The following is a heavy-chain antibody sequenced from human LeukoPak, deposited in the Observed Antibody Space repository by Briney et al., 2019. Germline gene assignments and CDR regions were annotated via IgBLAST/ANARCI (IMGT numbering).Heavy chain of an antibody. Sequence: PGGSLRLSCAASGFTFSTYAMSWVRQAPGKGLEWVSGVSGSGGSTYYADSVKGRFTISKDNSKNTMYLQMNSLRAEDTAVYYCAKCSAYYFDSSLSDYFDSWGQGTLVTVSS. J-gene: IGHJ4*02. CDR3: AKCSAYYFDSSLSDYFDS. CDR2: VSGSGGST. D-gene: IGHD3-22*01. CDR1: GFTFSTYA. V-gene: IGHV3-23*01.